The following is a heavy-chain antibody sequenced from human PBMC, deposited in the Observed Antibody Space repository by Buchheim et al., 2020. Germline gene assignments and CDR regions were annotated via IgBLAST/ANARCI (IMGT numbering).Heavy chain of an antibody. V-gene: IGHV4-59*01. Sequence: QVQLQQWGAGLLKPSETLSLTCTVSGGSISSYYWSWIRQPPGKGLEWIGYIYYSGSTNYNPSLKSRVTISVDTSKNQFSLKLSSVTAADTAVYYCARGSGSLGVWDYWGQGTL. D-gene: IGHD1-26*01. CDR3: ARGSGSLGVWDY. CDR2: IYYSGST. CDR1: GGSISSYY. J-gene: IGHJ4*02.